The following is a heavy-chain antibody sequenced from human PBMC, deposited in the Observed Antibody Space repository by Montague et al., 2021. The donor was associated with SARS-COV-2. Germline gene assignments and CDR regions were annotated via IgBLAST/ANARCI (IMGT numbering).Heavy chain of an antibody. V-gene: IGHV4-39*01. Sequence: SETLSLTCTVSGGSISSSSYYWGWIRQPPGKGLEWIGSIYYSGSTYYNESLKSRVTISVDTSKNQFSLKLSSVTAADTAVYYCARLSNYYGSGSYYPHNYYYGMDVWGQGTRVTVS. J-gene: IGHJ6*02. CDR3: ARLSNYYGSGSYYPHNYYYGMDV. D-gene: IGHD3-10*01. CDR2: IYYSGST. CDR1: GGSISSSSYY.